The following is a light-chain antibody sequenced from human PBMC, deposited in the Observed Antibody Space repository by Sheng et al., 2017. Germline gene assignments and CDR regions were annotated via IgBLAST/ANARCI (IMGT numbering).Light chain of an antibody. CDR3: QKFDDLPV. CDR2: DAF. J-gene: IGKJ4*01. V-gene: IGKV1-33*01. CDR1: QDITNH. Sequence: DIQMTQSPSSLSASVGDRVTITCQASQDITNHLNWYQQQPGKAPKLLIYDAFNLDAGVPSRFSGSGYGTDFTFTISSLQPEDIGTYYCQKFDDLPVFGGGTEVDMK.